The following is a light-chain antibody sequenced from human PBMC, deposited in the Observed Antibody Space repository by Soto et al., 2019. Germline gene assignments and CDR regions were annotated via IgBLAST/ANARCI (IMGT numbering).Light chain of an antibody. CDR1: QSISSSY. Sequence: ENVLTQSPGTLSLSPGERATLSCRASQSISSSYLAWYQQKPGQPPRLLIYGASNRATGIPDRFSGSGSGTDFTLTISRLEPEDFAVYYCQQYSGSPPLTCGVGTKVVIK. J-gene: IGKJ4*01. V-gene: IGKV3-20*01. CDR2: GAS. CDR3: QQYSGSPPLT.